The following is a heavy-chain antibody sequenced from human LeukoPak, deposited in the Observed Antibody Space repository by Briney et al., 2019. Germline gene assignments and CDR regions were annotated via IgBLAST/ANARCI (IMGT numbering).Heavy chain of an antibody. Sequence: ASVKVSCTASGYTFTSYYMHWVRQAPGQGLEWMGIINPSGGSTSYAQKFRGRVTMTRDTSTSTVYMELSSLRSEDTAVYYCASHFCSGGSCTGGYWGQGTLVTVSS. CDR1: GYTFTSYY. V-gene: IGHV1-46*01. J-gene: IGHJ4*02. CDR2: INPSGGST. CDR3: ASHFCSGGSCTGGY. D-gene: IGHD2-15*01.